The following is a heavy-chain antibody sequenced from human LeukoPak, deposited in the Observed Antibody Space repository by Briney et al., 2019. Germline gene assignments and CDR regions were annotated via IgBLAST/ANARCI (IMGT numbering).Heavy chain of an antibody. CDR3: ARDLLGYSYDAYYFDF. J-gene: IGHJ4*02. D-gene: IGHD5-18*01. CDR1: GFTFSSHG. CDR2: IWYDGSKK. V-gene: IGHV3-33*01. Sequence: PGRSLRLSCAASGFTFSSHGMHWVRQAPGKGLEWVAVIWYDGSKKYHADPVKGRFTISRDNSKNTLYLQMNSLRAEDTAVYYCARDLLGYSYDAYYFDFWGQGTLVTVSS.